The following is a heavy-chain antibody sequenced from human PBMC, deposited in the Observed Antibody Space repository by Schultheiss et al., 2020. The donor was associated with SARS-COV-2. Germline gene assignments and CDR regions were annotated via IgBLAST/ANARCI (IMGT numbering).Heavy chain of an antibody. V-gene: IGHV3-48*04. Sequence: GGSLRLSCAASGFTFSSYSMNWVRQAPGKGLEWVSYISSRGSTIFYADSVKGRFTISRDNAKNSLYLQMNSLRADDTAVYYCARATSGYSYGSRHWYFDLWGRGTLVTVSS. D-gene: IGHD5-18*01. CDR2: ISSRGSTI. CDR3: ARATSGYSYGSRHWYFDL. J-gene: IGHJ2*01. CDR1: GFTFSSYS.